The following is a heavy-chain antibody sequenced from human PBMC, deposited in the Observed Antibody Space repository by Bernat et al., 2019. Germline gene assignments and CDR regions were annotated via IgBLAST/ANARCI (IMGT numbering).Heavy chain of an antibody. V-gene: IGHV3-64*01. D-gene: IGHD2-2*02. CDR1: GFTFSSYA. CDR2: ISSNGGST. J-gene: IGHJ4*02. CDR3: ARVMASHCYTLY. Sequence: EVQLVESGGGLVQPGGSLRLSCAASGFTFSSYAMHWVRQAPGKGLEYVSAISSNGGSTYYANSVKGRFTISRDNSKNTLYLQMGSLRAEDMAVYYCARVMASHCYTLYWGQGTLVTVSS.